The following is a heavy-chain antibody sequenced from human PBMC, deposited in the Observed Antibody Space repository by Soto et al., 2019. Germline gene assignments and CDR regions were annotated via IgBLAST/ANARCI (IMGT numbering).Heavy chain of an antibody. CDR2: INGGNDKT. V-gene: IGHV1-3*01. CDR1: GYNFTAYA. CDR3: ARVGYFDSDGFPRPYDY. J-gene: IGHJ4*01. D-gene: IGHD3-22*01. Sequence: ASVKVCCKASGYNFTAYAIYWGRQPPRQRLEWLGWINGGNDKTGYSQRFQGRLSITKKTSATTAFMELSNLRSEDTAVYYCARVGYFDSDGFPRPYDYWGHGTLVTVSS.